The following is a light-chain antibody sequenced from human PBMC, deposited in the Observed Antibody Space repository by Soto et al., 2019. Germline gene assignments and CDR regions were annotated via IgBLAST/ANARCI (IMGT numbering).Light chain of an antibody. CDR1: QDIIYY. J-gene: IGKJ2*01. CDR3: QQYNSAPHT. Sequence: DIRMTQSPSSLSAFVGDTVTITCRASQDIIYYLAWYQQKPGKIPKLLIHSASTLQTGFQSRFSGTGSGTVFPLTIHNLQPEDVSTYCCQQYNSAPHTFGQGSRLEIK. CDR2: SAS. V-gene: IGKV1-27*01.